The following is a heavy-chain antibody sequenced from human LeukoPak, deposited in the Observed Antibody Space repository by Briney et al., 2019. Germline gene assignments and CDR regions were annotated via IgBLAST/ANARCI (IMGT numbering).Heavy chain of an antibody. V-gene: IGHV1-69*04. CDR3: ARDSDSSLPDY. J-gene: IGHJ4*02. Sequence: ASVKVPCKASGGTFSSYTISWVRQAPGQGLEWMGKIIPILGIANYAQKFQGRVTITADKSTSTAYMELSSLRSEDTAVYYCARDSDSSLPDYWGQGTLVTVSS. D-gene: IGHD6-13*01. CDR1: GGTFSSYT. CDR2: IIPILGIA.